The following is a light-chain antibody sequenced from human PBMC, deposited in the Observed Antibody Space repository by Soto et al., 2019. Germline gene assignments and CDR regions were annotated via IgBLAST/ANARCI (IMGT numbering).Light chain of an antibody. CDR2: GAS. CDR1: QSVSSD. CDR3: QQYNSWPIT. V-gene: IGKV3D-15*01. Sequence: EIVMTQSPATLSVSPGERATLSCRASQSVSSDLAWYHQKPGQAPRLLIYGASTWGTGVPPRFTGSGSGTEFTLTISGLQSEDFAVYYCQQYNSWPITFGQGTRLEIK. J-gene: IGKJ5*01.